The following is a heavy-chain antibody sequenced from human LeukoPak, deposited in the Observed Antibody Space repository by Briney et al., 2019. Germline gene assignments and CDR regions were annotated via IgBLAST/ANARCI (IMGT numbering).Heavy chain of an antibody. CDR1: GGSISSSNYY. CDR2: IYYSGST. D-gene: IGHD6-19*01. Sequence: SETLSLTCTVSGGSISSSNYYWGWIRQPPGKGLEWIGSIYYSGSTYYNPSLKSRVTIPVDTSKNQLSLKLSSVTAADTAVYYCARLMQWLAHDAFDIWGQGTMVTVSS. V-gene: IGHV4-39*01. CDR3: ARLMQWLAHDAFDI. J-gene: IGHJ3*02.